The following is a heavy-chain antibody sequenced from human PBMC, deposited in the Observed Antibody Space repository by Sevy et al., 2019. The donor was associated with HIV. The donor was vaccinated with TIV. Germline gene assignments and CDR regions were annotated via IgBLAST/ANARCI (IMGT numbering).Heavy chain of an antibody. CDR2: MSPNTGAT. D-gene: IGHD3-3*01. J-gene: IGHJ6*02. V-gene: IGHV1-8*01. Sequence: ASVKVYCAAFGYTFTTYDINWVRQAPGQGLEWMGWMSPNTGATGFAQKFQGRVTLTRNKSITTAYMELSSLTYEDTAIYYCARGGNGDFWSYEYYYYGMDVWGQGTTVTVSS. CDR3: ARGGNGDFWSYEYYYYGMDV. CDR1: GYTFTTYD.